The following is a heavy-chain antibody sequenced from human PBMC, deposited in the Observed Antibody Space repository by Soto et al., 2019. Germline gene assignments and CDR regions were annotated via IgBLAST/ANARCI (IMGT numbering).Heavy chain of an antibody. CDR3: ARLGGYYQAFDR. CDR1: DNFVSDYS. D-gene: IGHD3-22*01. CDR2: VPYIGST. J-gene: IGHJ4*01. V-gene: IGHV4-59*08. Sequence: SETLSLTCTVSDNFVSDYSWSWIRQPPGKGLEFVGYVPYIGSTKYNPSLKSRVTVSLDTSKNQFSLNLRSVTAADTAVYYCARLGGYYQAFDRWGQGTLVTVS.